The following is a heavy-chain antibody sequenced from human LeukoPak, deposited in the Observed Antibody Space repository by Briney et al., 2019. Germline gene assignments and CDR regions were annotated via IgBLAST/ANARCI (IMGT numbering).Heavy chain of an antibody. CDR3: ARDSGSCSGGSCYSYFDY. CDR2: ISSSSSYI. D-gene: IGHD2-15*01. J-gene: IGHJ4*02. CDR1: GFTFSSYS. V-gene: IGHV3-21*01. Sequence: GGSLRLSCAASGFTFSSYSMNWVRQAPGKGLEWVSSISSSSSYIYYADSVKSRFTISRDNAKNSLYLQMNSLRAEDTAVYYCARDSGSCSGGSCYSYFDYWGQGTLVTVSS.